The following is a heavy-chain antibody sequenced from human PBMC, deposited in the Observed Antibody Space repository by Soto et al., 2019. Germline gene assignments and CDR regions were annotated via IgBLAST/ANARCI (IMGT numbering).Heavy chain of an antibody. D-gene: IGHD3-10*01. V-gene: IGHV4-34*01. CDR2: INHSGST. J-gene: IGHJ5*02. Sequence: PSETLSLTCTVSGGSISGYYWSWIRQPPGKGLEWIGEINHSGSTNYNPSPKSRVTISVDTSKNQFSLKLSSVTAADTAVYYCARSRTRTYYYGSGSYGNWFDPWGQGTLVTVSS. CDR1: GGSISGYY. CDR3: ARSRTRTYYYGSGSYGNWFDP.